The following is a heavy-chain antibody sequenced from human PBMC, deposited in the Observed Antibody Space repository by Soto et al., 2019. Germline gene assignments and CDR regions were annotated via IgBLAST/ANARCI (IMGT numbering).Heavy chain of an antibody. V-gene: IGHV1-3*01. D-gene: IGHD3-22*01. J-gene: IGHJ4*02. CDR2: INAGNGNT. Sequence: ASVKVSCKASGYTFTSYAMHWVRQAPGQRLEWMGWINAGNGNTKYSQEFQGRVTITRDTSASTAYMELSSLRSEDTAVYYCARDFRVLVSSGYYYYFDYWGQGTLVTVSS. CDR3: ARDFRVLVSSGYYYYFDY. CDR1: GYTFTSYA.